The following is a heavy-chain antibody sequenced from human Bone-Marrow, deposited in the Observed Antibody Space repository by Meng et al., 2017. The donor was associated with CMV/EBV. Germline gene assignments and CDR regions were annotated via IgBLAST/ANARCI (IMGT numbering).Heavy chain of an antibody. CDR1: GGSISSSSYY. D-gene: IGHD3-3*01. J-gene: IGHJ3*02. V-gene: IGHV4-39*07. CDR3: ARVCYDFWSTFCAFDI. Sequence: GSLRLSCTVSGGSISSSSYYWGWIRQPPGKGLEWIGSIYYSGSTFYNPSLKSRLTISVDTSKTHFSLKLSSVTAADTAVYFCARVCYDFWSTFCAFDIWGQGTMVTVSS. CDR2: IYYSGST.